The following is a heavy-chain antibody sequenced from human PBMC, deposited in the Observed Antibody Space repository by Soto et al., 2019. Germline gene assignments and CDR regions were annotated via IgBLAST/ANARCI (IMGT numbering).Heavy chain of an antibody. CDR3: AKDLRDIVVVPAAFDY. Sequence: GGSLRLSFAASGFTFSSYAMSWVRQAPGKGLEWVSAISGSGGSTYYADSVKGRFTISRDNSKNTLYLQMNSLRAEDTAVYYCAKDLRDIVVVPAAFDYWGQGTLVTVSS. CDR1: GFTFSSYA. D-gene: IGHD2-2*01. CDR2: ISGSGGST. J-gene: IGHJ4*02. V-gene: IGHV3-23*01.